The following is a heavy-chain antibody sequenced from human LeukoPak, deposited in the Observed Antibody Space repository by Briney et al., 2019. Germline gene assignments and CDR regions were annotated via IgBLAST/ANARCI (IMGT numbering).Heavy chain of an antibody. CDR1: GGSMSSYY. CDR2: NYYSGNT. D-gene: IGHD3-9*01. V-gene: IGHV4-59*01. Sequence: KPSETLSLTCTVSGGSMSSYYWSWIRQPPGKGLEWIGYNYYSGNTDYNPSLKSRLTISVDTSKNQFSLKLTSVTTADTAVYYCTRTYYDVLTGYRYFDYWGQGTLVTVSS. J-gene: IGHJ4*02. CDR3: TRTYYDVLTGYRYFDY.